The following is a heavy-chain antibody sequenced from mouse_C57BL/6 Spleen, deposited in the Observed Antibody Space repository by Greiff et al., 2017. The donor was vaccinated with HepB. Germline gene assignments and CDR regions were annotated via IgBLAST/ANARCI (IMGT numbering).Heavy chain of an antibody. CDR3: ARQNYYPPDYWYFDV. CDR2: IRSDGST. V-gene: IGHV2-6-1*01. Sequence: VKLVESGPGLVAPSQSLSITCTVSGFSLTSYGVHWVRQPPGKGLEWLVVIRSDGSTTYNSALKSRLSISQDNSKSQVFLKMNSLQTDDTAMYYCARQNYYPPDYWYFDVWGTGTTVTVAS. D-gene: IGHD1-1*01. J-gene: IGHJ1*03. CDR1: GFSLTSYG.